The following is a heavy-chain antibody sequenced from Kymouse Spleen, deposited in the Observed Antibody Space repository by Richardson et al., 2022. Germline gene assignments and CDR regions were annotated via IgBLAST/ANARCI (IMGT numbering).Heavy chain of an antibody. J-gene: IGHJ6*02. D-gene: IGHD5-18,IGHD1-1*01,IGHD1-14*01. CDR3: ARAYGNYYYYYGMDV. Sequence: QVQLQQWGAGLLKPSETLSLTCAVYGGSFSGYYWSWIRQPPGKGLEWIGEINHSGSTNYNPSLKSRVTISVDTSKNQFSLKLSSVTAADTAVYYCARAYGNYYYYYGMDVWGQGTTVTVSS. CDR2: INHSGST. V-gene: IGHV4-34*01. CDR1: GGSFSGYY.